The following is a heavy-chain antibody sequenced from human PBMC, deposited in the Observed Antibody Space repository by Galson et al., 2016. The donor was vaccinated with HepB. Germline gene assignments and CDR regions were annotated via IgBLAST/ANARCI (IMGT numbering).Heavy chain of an antibody. V-gene: IGHV3-23*01. Sequence: SLRLSCAASGLTFSIYAMSWVRQAPGKGLEWVSSISGNGFNTYYADSVKGRFTISRDNSNNTLYLDMNSLRAEDTAVYYCAKDSGVLVPAAMPQGDWGQGTQVSVSS. CDR3: AKDSGVLVPAAMPQGD. CDR1: GLTFSIYA. CDR2: ISGNGFNT. D-gene: IGHD2-2*01. J-gene: IGHJ4*02.